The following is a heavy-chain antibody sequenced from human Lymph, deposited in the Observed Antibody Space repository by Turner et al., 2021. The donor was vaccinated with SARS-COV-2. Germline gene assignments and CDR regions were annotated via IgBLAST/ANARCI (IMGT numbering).Heavy chain of an antibody. J-gene: IGHJ4*02. CDR1: GFTFSSHG. Sequence: QLQLVESGGGVVQPGRSLRLSCSASGFTFSSHGMHWVRQGPGKGLGGVAVIWDDGSNKYHADSVKGRFTNSRDNSKKTLYLQMNSLRAEETAVYYCAREGVVGATSGLDYWGQGTLVTVSS. V-gene: IGHV3-33*01. CDR3: AREGVVGATSGLDY. CDR2: IWDDGSNK. D-gene: IGHD1-26*01.